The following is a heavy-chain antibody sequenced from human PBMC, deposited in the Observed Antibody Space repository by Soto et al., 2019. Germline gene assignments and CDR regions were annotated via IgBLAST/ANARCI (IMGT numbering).Heavy chain of an antibody. CDR1: GFTFSNYG. Sequence: QVQLVESGGGVVQPGRSLRLSCAASGFTFSNYGMHWVRQAPGKGLEWVSVIWYDGSDKYYADSVKGRFTISRDNSKNTLYLQMNGLRTEDTAVYCCATDQGIYWGQGTLVTVSS. CDR2: IWYDGSDK. J-gene: IGHJ4*02. CDR3: ATDQGIY. V-gene: IGHV3-33*01. D-gene: IGHD6-13*01.